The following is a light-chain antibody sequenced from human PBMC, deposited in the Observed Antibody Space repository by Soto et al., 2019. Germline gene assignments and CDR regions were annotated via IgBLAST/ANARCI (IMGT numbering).Light chain of an antibody. Sequence: IQLTQSPSSLSAYVGDRVAITCRASQGISSYLNWYQQKPGKAPKLLIYAASSLQSGVPSRFSGSGSGTDFTLTISSLQPEDFATYYCQQSYSTPRTFGQGTKVDI. V-gene: IGKV1-39*01. CDR2: AAS. CDR3: QQSYSTPRT. J-gene: IGKJ1*01. CDR1: QGISSY.